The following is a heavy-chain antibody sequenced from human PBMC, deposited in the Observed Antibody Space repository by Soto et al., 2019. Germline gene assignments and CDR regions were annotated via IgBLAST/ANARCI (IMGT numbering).Heavy chain of an antibody. CDR2: IYYSGST. D-gene: IGHD2-21*02. CDR3: ARGLILYNWFDP. CDR1: GGSISSGGYY. V-gene: IGHV4-31*03. J-gene: IGHJ5*02. Sequence: SSETLSLTCTVSGGSISSGGYYWSWIRQHPGKGLEWIGYIYYSGSTYYNPSLKSRVTISVDTSKNQFSLKLSSVTAADTAVYYCARGLILYNWFDPWGQGTLVTVSS.